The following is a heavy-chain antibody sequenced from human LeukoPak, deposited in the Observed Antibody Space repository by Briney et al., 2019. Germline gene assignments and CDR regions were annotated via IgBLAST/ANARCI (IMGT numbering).Heavy chain of an antibody. J-gene: IGHJ4*02. CDR1: GYSFTSYW. CDR2: IYPGDSDT. V-gene: IGHV5-51*01. Sequence: GESLKISCKGSGYSFTSYWIGWVRQMPGKGLEWVGIIYPGDSDTRYSPSFQGQVTISADKSISTAYLQWSSLKASDTAMYYCARFRLTMVRGVIGIFDYWGQGTLVTVSS. D-gene: IGHD3-10*01. CDR3: ARFRLTMVRGVIGIFDY.